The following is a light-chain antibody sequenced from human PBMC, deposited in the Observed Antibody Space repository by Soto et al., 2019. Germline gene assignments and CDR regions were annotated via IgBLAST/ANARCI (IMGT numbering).Light chain of an antibody. CDR3: QQYGKT. CDR2: GAS. CDR1: QSVSGSY. V-gene: IGKV3-20*01. Sequence: EIVMTQSPATLSVSPGESATLSCRASQSVSGSYLAWYQQKPGQAPRLLIYGASSRATGIPDRFSGSGSGTDFTLTISRLEPEDFAVYYCQQYGKTFGQGTKVDI. J-gene: IGKJ1*01.